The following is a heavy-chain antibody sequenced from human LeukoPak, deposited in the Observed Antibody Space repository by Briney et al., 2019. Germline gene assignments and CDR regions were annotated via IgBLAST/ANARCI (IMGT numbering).Heavy chain of an antibody. V-gene: IGHV3-21*01. D-gene: IGHD6-19*01. CDR3: ARDASGWSRDY. J-gene: IGHJ4*02. CDR1: GFIFSTYS. Sequence: GGSLRLSCAASGFIFSTYSMNWVRQAPGKRLEWVSVISRDSNYIYYADSMKGRFTISRDNGKNSLYLQINSLRDEDTAVYYCARDASGWSRDYWGQGTLVTVSS. CDR2: ISRDSNYI.